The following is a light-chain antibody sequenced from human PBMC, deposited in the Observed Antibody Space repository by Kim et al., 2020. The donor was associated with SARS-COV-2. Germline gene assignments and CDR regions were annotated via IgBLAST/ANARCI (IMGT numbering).Light chain of an antibody. J-gene: IGKJ1*01. Sequence: SLGERAALSCRASQSVSANLAWYQQKPGQAPRLLIYGASTRATGIPARFSGSGSGTEFTLTISSLQSEDSAVYYCQQYDDWPPLTFGQGTKVDIK. CDR1: QSVSAN. CDR2: GAS. CDR3: QQYDDWPPLT. V-gene: IGKV3-15*01.